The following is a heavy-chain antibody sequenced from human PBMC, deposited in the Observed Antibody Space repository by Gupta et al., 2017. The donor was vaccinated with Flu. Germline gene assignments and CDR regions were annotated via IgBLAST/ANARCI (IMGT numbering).Heavy chain of an antibody. J-gene: IGHJ4*02. D-gene: IGHD3-16*02. Sequence: EVQLLESGVGLVQPGGSLRLSCAASGFTFSSYAMCFVRQAPGKGLEWVSGMWGSGGSTDYEDSGKGRFTISRENSKNTLYLQMNSLRDEDTAVYYCAKDWASLRRLGELSPEYYFDYWGQGTLVTVSS. CDR1: GFTFSSYA. V-gene: IGHV3-23*01. CDR2: MWGSGGST. CDR3: AKDWASLRRLGELSPEYYFDY.